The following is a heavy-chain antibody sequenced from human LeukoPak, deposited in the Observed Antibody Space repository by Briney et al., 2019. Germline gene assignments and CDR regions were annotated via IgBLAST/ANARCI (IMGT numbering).Heavy chain of an antibody. V-gene: IGHV6-1*01. J-gene: IGHJ4*02. CDR3: AREGYNYAQFDY. CDR2: TYYRSKWYN. D-gene: IGHD5-18*01. Sequence: SQTLSLTCAISGDSVSSNLAAWTWIWQSPSRGLEWLGRTYYRSKWYNDYAVSVKSRITINPDTSKNQFSLQLNSVTPEDTAVYFCAREGYNYAQFDYWGQGTLVTVSS. CDR1: GDSVSSNLAA.